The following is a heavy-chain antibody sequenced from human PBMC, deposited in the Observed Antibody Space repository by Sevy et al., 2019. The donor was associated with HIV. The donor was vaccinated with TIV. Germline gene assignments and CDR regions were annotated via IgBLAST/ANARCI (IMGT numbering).Heavy chain of an antibody. D-gene: IGHD6-6*01. J-gene: IGHJ4*02. Sequence: GGSLRLSCAASGFTVSSNYMSWVRQAPGKGLEWVSVIYSGGSTYYADSVKGRFTISRHNSKNTLYLQMNSLRAEDTAVYYCARVFGDSSSAYFDYWGQGTLVTVSS. CDR1: GFTVSSNY. V-gene: IGHV3-53*01. CDR2: IYSGGST. CDR3: ARVFGDSSSAYFDY.